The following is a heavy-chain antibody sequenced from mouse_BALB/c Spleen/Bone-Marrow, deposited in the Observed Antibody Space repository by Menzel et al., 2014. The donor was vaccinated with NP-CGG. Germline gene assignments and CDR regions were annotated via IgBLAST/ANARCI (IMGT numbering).Heavy chain of an antibody. CDR1: GFSLTNYG. CDR3: ARDGYYVVMDY. D-gene: IGHD2-3*01. Sequence: VQLQQSGPGLVAPSQSLSITCTVSGFSLTNYGIHWVRQPPGKGLGWLGVIWAGGSTNYNSALMSRLSITKDNSKNQVFLKMNSLQTADTAMYYCARDGYYVVMDYWGQGTSVTVSS. J-gene: IGHJ4*01. CDR2: IWAGGST. V-gene: IGHV2-9*02.